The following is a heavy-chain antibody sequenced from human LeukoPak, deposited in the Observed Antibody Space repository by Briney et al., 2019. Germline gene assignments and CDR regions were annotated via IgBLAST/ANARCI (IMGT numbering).Heavy chain of an antibody. Sequence: ASVKVSCKASGYTFTNYGISWVRQAPGQGLEWMGWISGYNGHTNYAQKFQGRVTMTTDTSATTVYMELGSLRSDDTAVYYCARVNSYGHFDYWGQGTLVTVSS. CDR3: ARVNSYGHFDY. V-gene: IGHV1-18*01. D-gene: IGHD5-18*01. CDR2: ISGYNGHT. CDR1: GYTFTNYG. J-gene: IGHJ4*02.